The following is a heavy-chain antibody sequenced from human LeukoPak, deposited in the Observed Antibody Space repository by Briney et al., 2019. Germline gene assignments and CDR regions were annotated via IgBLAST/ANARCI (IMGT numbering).Heavy chain of an antibody. D-gene: IGHD6-13*01. CDR2: ISSSSTTR. V-gene: IGHV3-48*02. J-gene: IGHJ4*02. CDR3: ARDPHIAAAGTIFDY. CDR1: GFTFSSCS. Sequence: TGGSLRLSCVVSGFTFSSCSMNWVRQAPGKGLAWVSYISSSSTTRYYADSVKGRFTISRDNAKNSLYLQMNSLRDEDSAVYYCARDPHIAAAGTIFDYWGQGTLVTVSS.